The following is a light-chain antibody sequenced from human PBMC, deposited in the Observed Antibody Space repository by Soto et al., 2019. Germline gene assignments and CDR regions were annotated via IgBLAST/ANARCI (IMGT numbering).Light chain of an antibody. Sequence: TPTPISLSVKPGEPGSMSCRSGRRILDSDDGNTYVGWYLQRPGQSPQLLIYTLSSRASGVPDRFSGSGARTDFTLKISRVEAEDVAVYYCMQRIEFPITFGQGTRLEIK. V-gene: IGKV2-40*01. CDR1: RRILDSDDGNTY. CDR3: MQRIEFPIT. J-gene: IGKJ5*01. CDR2: TLS.